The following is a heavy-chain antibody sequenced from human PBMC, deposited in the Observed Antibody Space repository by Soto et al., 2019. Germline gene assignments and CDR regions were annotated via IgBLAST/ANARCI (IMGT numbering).Heavy chain of an antibody. CDR1: GYTFTSYL. J-gene: IGHJ4*02. D-gene: IGHD3-16*01. V-gene: IGHV1-46*01. Sequence: GASVKVSCKSSGYTFTSYLIHWVRQAPGQGLGYMGFITPDGGSSRYAQKFQDRVTMTSDTSTSTVFLELTSPTSEDTAVYYCAREMGGTFYFDYWGQGTLVTVSS. CDR2: ITPDGGSS. CDR3: AREMGGTFYFDY.